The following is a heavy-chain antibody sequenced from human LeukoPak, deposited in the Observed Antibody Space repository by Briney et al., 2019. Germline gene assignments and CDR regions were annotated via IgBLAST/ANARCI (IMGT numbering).Heavy chain of an antibody. J-gene: IGHJ2*01. D-gene: IGHD6-19*01. CDR2: ISYDGSNK. Sequence: GRSLRLSCAASGFTFSSYGMHWVRQAPGKGLEWVAVISYDGSNKYYADSVKGRFTISRDNSKNTLYLQMNSLRAEDTAVYYCALPAVAALTDWYFDLWGRGTLVTVSS. V-gene: IGHV3-30*03. CDR1: GFTFSSYG. CDR3: ALPAVAALTDWYFDL.